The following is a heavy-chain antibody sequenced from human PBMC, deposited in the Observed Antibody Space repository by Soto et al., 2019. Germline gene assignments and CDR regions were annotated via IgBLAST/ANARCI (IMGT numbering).Heavy chain of an antibody. J-gene: IGHJ6*02. Sequence: VSVKVSCKASGYTFTGYYMHWVRQAPGQGLEWMGWINPHSGGTHYAQKFQGWVTMTRDTSIITAYMELSRRRSDDTAVYYCARERGGYCFGGSCGMDVRGQGTTGTVSS. V-gene: IGHV1-2*04. CDR1: GYTFTGYY. CDR2: INPHSGGT. CDR3: ARERGGYCFGGSCGMDV. D-gene: IGHD2-15*01.